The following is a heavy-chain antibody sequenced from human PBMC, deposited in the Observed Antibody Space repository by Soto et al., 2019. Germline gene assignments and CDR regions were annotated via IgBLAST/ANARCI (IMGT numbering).Heavy chain of an antibody. Sequence: PSETLSLTCTVSGGSISSYYWSWIRQPPGKGLEWIGYIYYSGSTNYNPSLKSRVTISVDTSKNQFSLKLSSVTAADTAVYYCARHLQSKWLVHEWFDPWGQGTLVTVS. CDR2: IYYSGST. CDR3: ARHLQSKWLVHEWFDP. D-gene: IGHD6-19*01. J-gene: IGHJ5*02. V-gene: IGHV4-59*08. CDR1: GGSISSYY.